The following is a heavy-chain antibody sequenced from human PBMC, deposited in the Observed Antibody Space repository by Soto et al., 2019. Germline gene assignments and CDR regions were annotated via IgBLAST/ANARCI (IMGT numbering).Heavy chain of an antibody. D-gene: IGHD3-10*01. J-gene: IGHJ4*02. CDR1: GFPFTTYG. CDR2: ISYDGSNK. CDR3: VGGQYYFDY. Sequence: QVQLVESGGGVVQPGRSLRLSCAASGFPFTTYGMHWVREGPGKGLEWVAVISYDGSNKSYADSVKGRFTISRDNSKNTLYPQMNSLRPEDTALYYCVGGQYYFDYRGQGTLVIVSS. V-gene: IGHV3-30*03.